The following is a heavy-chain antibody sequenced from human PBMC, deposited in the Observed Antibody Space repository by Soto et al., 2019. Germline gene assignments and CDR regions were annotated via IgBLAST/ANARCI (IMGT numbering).Heavy chain of an antibody. CDR3: KRDGGGRGGY. D-gene: IGHD3-16*01. CDR2: TNEDGSTI. CDR1: GFTFSTYW. J-gene: IGHJ4*02. V-gene: IGHV3-74*01. Sequence: EVQLVESGGGLVQPGGSLRLSCAASGFTFSTYWMHWVRQAPGKGLVWVSRTNEDGSTINYADSVKGRFTISRENVKNTLNRKINGGRGEDTALYQGKRDGGGRGGYWGQGTLVTVSS.